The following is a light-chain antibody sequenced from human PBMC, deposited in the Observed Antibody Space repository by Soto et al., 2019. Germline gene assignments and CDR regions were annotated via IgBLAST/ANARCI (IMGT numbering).Light chain of an antibody. Sequence: EIVLTQSPGTLSLSPGETATLSCRASQTVGTNFLAWYQQKPGQAPRLLIYGASSRATGIPDRFSGSGSGTDFTLTISGLEPEDSAAYYCQRHGATFGQGTKVDIK. J-gene: IGKJ1*01. CDR3: QRHGAT. CDR2: GAS. V-gene: IGKV3-20*01. CDR1: QTVGTNF.